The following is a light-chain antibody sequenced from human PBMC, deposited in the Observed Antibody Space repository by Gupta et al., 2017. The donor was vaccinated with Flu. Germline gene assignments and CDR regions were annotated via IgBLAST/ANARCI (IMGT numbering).Light chain of an antibody. Sequence: SYELPQPPSVSVSPGQTARITCSGDALPKHYAYWYQQKPGQAPVLLIYKDSERPSGIPERFSGSSSGTTVTLTISGVQAEEEADYYCHSADSIGNYEVFGGGTKLTVL. J-gene: IGLJ2*01. V-gene: IGLV3-25*02. CDR1: ALPKHY. CDR3: HSADSIGNYEV. CDR2: KDS.